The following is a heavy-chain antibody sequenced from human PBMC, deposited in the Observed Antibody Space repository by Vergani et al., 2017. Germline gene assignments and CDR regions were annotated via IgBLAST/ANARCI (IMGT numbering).Heavy chain of an antibody. Sequence: EAELVQSGPEMRKPGASLKISCKGSEYSFGNYWIGWVRQMPGKGLEWMGIIYPADSDTRYSPSVQGQVTISADKSISTAFLQWDSLKASDTALYYCARDTTYTNSWGQGSLFTVSS. J-gene: IGHJ4*02. CDR2: IYPADSDT. D-gene: IGHD1-1*01. CDR3: ARDTTYTNS. CDR1: EYSFGNYW. V-gene: IGHV5-51*03.